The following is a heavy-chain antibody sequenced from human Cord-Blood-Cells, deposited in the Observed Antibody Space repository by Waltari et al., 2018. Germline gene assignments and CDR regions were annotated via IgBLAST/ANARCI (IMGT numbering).Heavy chain of an antibody. Sequence: EVQLVESGGGLVKPGGSLRLSRAASGLPFSSYSMNWLRQAPGRGLEWVSTISSSSSYLYYAGSVKGRFTISRDNAKNSLYLQMNTLRAEDTAVYYCARGALGGGAPFYFDDWGQGTLVTVSS. V-gene: IGHV3-21*01. CDR3: ARGALGGGAPFYFDD. J-gene: IGHJ4*02. CDR1: GLPFSSYS. D-gene: IGHD2-15*01. CDR2: ISSSSSYL.